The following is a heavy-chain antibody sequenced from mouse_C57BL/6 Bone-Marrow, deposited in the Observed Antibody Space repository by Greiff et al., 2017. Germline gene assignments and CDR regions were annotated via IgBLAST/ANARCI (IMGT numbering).Heavy chain of an antibody. V-gene: IGHV6-3*01. CDR1: GFTFSNYW. CDR2: IRLKSDNYAT. Sequence: EVKVVESGGGLVQPGGSMKLSCVASGFTFSNYWMNWVRQSPEKGLEWVAQIRLKSDNYATHYAESVKGRFTISRDDSKSSVYLQMNNLRAEDTGIYYCTENYSKRTWFAYWGQGTLVTVSA. D-gene: IGHD2-5*01. J-gene: IGHJ3*01. CDR3: TENYSKRTWFAY.